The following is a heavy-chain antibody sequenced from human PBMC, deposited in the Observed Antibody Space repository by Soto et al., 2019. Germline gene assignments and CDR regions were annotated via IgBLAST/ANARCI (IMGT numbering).Heavy chain of an antibody. Sequence: QLQLQESGPGLVKPSETLSLTCTVSGGSISSSSYYWGWVRQPPGKGLEWIGSIYYSGSTYYTPPLKSRVTISVDTSKNQFSLNLNFVTAADTAVYFCARIWVGYCSGGSCYSFYYMDVWGKGTTVTVSS. D-gene: IGHD2-15*01. CDR2: IYYSGST. CDR1: GGSISSSSYY. V-gene: IGHV4-39*01. CDR3: ARIWVGYCSGGSCYSFYYMDV. J-gene: IGHJ6*03.